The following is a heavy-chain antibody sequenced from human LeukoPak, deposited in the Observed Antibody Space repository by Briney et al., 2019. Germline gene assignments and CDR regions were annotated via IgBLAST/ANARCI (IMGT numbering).Heavy chain of an antibody. V-gene: IGHV4-34*01. CDR2: IYYSGST. D-gene: IGHD6-13*01. CDR1: GGSFSGYY. CDR3: ASQHSSSWYGGMDV. J-gene: IGHJ6*02. Sequence: SETLSLTCAVYGGSFSGYYWSWIRQPPGKGLEWIGSIYYSGSTYYNPSLKSRVTISVDTSKNQFSLKLSSVTAADTAVYYCASQHSSSWYGGMDVWGQGTTVTVSS.